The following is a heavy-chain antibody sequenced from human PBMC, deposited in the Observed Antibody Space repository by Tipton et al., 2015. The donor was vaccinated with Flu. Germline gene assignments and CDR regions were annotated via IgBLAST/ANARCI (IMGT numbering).Heavy chain of an antibody. CDR3: AKDMRPSSSLDYFSYSGMDV. CDR2: VNWNSVAM. Sequence: SLRLSCTASGFTFDDFTMHWVRQAPGKGLEWVSSVNWNSVAMDYADSVKGRFTIARDNARNSLYLEMNTLRAEDTALYYCAKDMRPSSSLDYFSYSGMDVWGQGTAVTVSS. V-gene: IGHV3-9*01. D-gene: IGHD6-6*01. J-gene: IGHJ6*02. CDR1: GFTFDDFT.